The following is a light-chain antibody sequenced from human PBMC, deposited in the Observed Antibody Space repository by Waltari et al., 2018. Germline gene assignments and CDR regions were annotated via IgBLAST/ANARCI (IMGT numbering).Light chain of an antibody. CDR1: RSNIGINY. V-gene: IGLV1-47*01. CDR2: RNN. CDR3: AAWDDALSAVL. Sequence: QSVLTQPPSASGTPGQRVTISCSGSRSNIGINYVYWYQHLPGTTPKIRIVRNNPRPAGVPDLFYGSRAGTSASLAISGLRSEDEADYYWAAWDDALSAVLFGGGTNLTVL. J-gene: IGLJ3*02.